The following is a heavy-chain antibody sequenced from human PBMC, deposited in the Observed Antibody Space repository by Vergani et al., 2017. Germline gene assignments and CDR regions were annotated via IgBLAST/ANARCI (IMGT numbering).Heavy chain of an antibody. CDR1: GGSISSSNYY. CDR2: IFSSGST. V-gene: IGHV4-39*01. J-gene: IGHJ3*02. CDR3: ARAPYDYVWGSPATFDI. Sequence: QVQLQESGPGLVKPSETLSLTCTVSGGSISSSNYYWGWIRQPPGKGLEWIGSIFSSGSTYYNPSLKSRVTVSVDTSKNQFSLKLSSVTAADTAMFYWARAPYDYVWGSPATFDIWGRGTMVTVSS. D-gene: IGHD3-16*01.